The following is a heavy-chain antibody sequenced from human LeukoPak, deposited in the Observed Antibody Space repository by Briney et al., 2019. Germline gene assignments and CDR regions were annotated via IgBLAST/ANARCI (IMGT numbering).Heavy chain of an antibody. J-gene: IGHJ4*02. V-gene: IGHV4-34*01. CDR1: GGSFSGYY. CDR3: AKAGNGYDYHYDY. CDR2: INHSGST. D-gene: IGHD5-12*01. Sequence: PSETLSLTCAVYGGSFSGYYWSWIRQPPGKGLEWIGEINHSGSTNYNPSLKSRVTISVDTSKNQFSLKLSSVTAEDTAVYYCAKAGNGYDYHYDYWGQGTLVTVSS.